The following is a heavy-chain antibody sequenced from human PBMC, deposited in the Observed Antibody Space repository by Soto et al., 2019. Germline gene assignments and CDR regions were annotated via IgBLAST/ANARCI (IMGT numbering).Heavy chain of an antibody. CDR2: ITTHNGDT. D-gene: IGHD1-1*01. CDR1: GDTLKTFD. Sequence: QVQLVQSGAEVKRPGASVKVSCKASGDTLKTFDVSWVRQAPGQGPEWMAWITTHNGDTNFAQKFRGRVSLTEDTSAATSFMELRNLRSADTGVYSCATFHFTRTRDIYYYYMDVWGQGTTVTVS. V-gene: IGHV1-18*04. J-gene: IGHJ6*03. CDR3: ATFHFTRTRDIYYYYMDV.